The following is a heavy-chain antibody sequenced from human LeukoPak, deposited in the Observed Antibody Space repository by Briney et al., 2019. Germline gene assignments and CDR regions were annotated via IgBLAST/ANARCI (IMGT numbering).Heavy chain of an antibody. J-gene: IGHJ4*02. D-gene: IGHD4-17*01. V-gene: IGHV4-31*01. Sequence: PSGALCLSCTVSGGSISSGGYYWSWIRQHPGKGREWIVYIYYSGRTYYNPDLKSQVTISVVTSKNQFSLNLSSVAAADPAVYYCARALYGDYVSYFDYWGQGTLVTVSS. CDR3: ARALYGDYVSYFDY. CDR1: GGSISSGGYY. CDR2: IYYSGRT.